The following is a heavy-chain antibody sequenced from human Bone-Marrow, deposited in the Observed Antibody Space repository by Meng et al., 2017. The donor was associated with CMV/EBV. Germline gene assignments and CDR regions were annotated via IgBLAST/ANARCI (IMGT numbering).Heavy chain of an antibody. CDR2: ISSSGSTI. CDR3: AREGAYCSSTSCQSPGAFDI. J-gene: IGHJ3*02. V-gene: IGHV3-48*03. Sequence: GESLKISCAASGFTFSSYEMNWVRQAPGKGLEWVSYISSSGSTIYYADSVKGRFTISRDNAKNSLYLQMNSLRAEDTAVYYCAREGAYCSSTSCQSPGAFDIWGQGTMVTVAS. CDR1: GFTFSSYE. D-gene: IGHD2-2*01.